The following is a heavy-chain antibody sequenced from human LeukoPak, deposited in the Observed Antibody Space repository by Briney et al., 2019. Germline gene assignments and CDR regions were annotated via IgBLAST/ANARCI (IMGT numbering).Heavy chain of an antibody. CDR2: IRSDGSST. V-gene: IGHV3-64*01. D-gene: IGHD6-19*01. Sequence: GGSLRLSCVASGFSFSAYIMHWVRQAPGKGLEYVSAIRSDGSSTFYPNSVKGRFTISRDNSKSTLYLQMGSLGAEDTAVYYCTRRYGGHSGWAGYHDSWGQGTLVTVSS. CDR3: TRRYGGHSGWAGYHDS. CDR1: GFSFSAYI. J-gene: IGHJ4*02.